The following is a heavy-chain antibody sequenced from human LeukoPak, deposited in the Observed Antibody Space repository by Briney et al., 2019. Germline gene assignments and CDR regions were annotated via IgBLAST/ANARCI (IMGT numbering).Heavy chain of an antibody. CDR2: FSSGGSA. D-gene: IGHD1-7*01. CDR3: ARKQIGTMYDV. CDR1: GGSISSGGYY. Sequence: SQTLSLTCTVSGGSISSGGYYWSWIRQHPGKGLEWIGTFSSGGSAYYNPSLTSRVSISKDTSDNQFSLRLYSVTAADTAVYYCARKQIGTMYDVWGQGTQVTVSS. J-gene: IGHJ4*02. V-gene: IGHV4-31*03.